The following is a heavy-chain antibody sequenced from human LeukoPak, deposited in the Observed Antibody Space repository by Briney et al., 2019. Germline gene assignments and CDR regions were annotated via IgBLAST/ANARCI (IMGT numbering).Heavy chain of an antibody. J-gene: IGHJ4*02. D-gene: IGHD2-2*01. V-gene: IGHV4-61*02. CDR2: IYTSGST. CDR3: ARKGYCSSTSCYGKYYFDY. Sequence: SQTLSLTCTVSGDPISSGSYYWSWIRQPAGKGLEWIGRIYTSGSTNYNPSLKSRVTISVDTSKNQFSLKLSSVTAADTAVYYCARKGYCSSTSCYGKYYFDYWGQGTLVTVSS. CDR1: GDPISSGSYY.